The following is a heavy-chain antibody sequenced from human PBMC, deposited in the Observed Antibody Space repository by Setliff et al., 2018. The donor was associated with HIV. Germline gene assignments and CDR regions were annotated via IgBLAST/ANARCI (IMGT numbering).Heavy chain of an antibody. CDR1: GFTFSSYS. D-gene: IGHD1-26*01. V-gene: IGHV3-48*01. CDR2: ISSSSSNI. CDR3: ARDLVGATFIEY. J-gene: IGHJ4*02. Sequence: GGSLRLSCAASGFTFSSYSMNWVRQAPGKGLEWVSYISSSSSNIYYADSVKVRFTISRDNAKNSLYLQMNSLRAEDTAVYYCARDLVGATFIEYWGQGTLVTVSS.